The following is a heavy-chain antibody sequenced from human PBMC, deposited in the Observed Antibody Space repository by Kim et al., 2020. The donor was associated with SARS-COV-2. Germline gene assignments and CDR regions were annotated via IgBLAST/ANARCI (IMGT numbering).Heavy chain of an antibody. J-gene: IGHJ3*02. V-gene: IGHV3-11*05. Sequence: SVKSRFTISRDNANNSMYLQMNNLRAEDTAVYFCARDFTRGYSYGIKSFDIWGQGTMVSVSS. D-gene: IGHD5-18*01. CDR3: ARDFTRGYSYGIKSFDI.